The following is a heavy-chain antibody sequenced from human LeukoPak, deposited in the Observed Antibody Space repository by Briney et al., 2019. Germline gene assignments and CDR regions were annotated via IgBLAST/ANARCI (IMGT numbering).Heavy chain of an antibody. CDR2: IKQDGSEK. D-gene: IGHD6-13*01. J-gene: IGHJ1*01. Sequence: GGSLRLSCAASGFTFSSYWMSWVRQAPGKGLEWVANIKQDGSEKYYVDSVKGRFTISRNNAKNSLYLQMNSLRAEDTAVYYCAKDIRSSWYYFQDWGQGTLVTVSS. V-gene: IGHV3-7*01. CDR3: AKDIRSSWYYFQD. CDR1: GFTFSSYW.